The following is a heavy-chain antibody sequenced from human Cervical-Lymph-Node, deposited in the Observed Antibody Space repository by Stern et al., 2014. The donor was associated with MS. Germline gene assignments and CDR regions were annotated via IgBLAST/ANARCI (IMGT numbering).Heavy chain of an antibody. CDR3: VRDRTYKPYYFDY. D-gene: IGHD1-14*01. CDR1: GFTFSSYG. J-gene: IGHJ4*02. CDR2: IWYDGTKK. Sequence: VQLVASGGGVVQPGTSLRLACAASGFTFSSYGIHWVRQAPGKGLEWVAAIWYDGTKKYYAESMKGRFAISRDNSKNTVFLQMDSLRADDTAIYYCVRDRTYKPYYFDYWGQGTLVTVSS. V-gene: IGHV3-33*01.